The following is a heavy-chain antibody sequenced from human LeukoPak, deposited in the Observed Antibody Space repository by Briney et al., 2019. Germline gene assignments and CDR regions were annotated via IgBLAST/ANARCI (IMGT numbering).Heavy chain of an antibody. V-gene: IGHV3-23*01. CDR2: ISGSGGST. CDR1: GFTLSSYA. J-gene: IGHJ6*03. Sequence: GGSLRLSCAASGFTLSSYAMSWVRQAPGKGLEWVSAISGSGGSTYYADSVKGRFTISRDNSKNTLYLQMNSLRAEDTAVYYCAKVWGSSSLYYYYMDVWGKGTTVTVSS. CDR3: AKVWGSSSLYYYYMDV. D-gene: IGHD6-6*01.